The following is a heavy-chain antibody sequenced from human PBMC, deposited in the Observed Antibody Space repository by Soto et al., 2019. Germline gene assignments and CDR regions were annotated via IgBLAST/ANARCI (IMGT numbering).Heavy chain of an antibody. CDR1: GFTFSSYA. Sequence: PGGSLRLSCTASGFTFSSYAMHWVRQAPGKGLEWVAVISYDGSNKYYADSVKGRFTISRDNSKNTMYLQMNSLRVEDTAVYYCARESEDLTSNFDYWGQGTLVTVSS. V-gene: IGHV3-30-3*01. CDR2: ISYDGSNK. CDR3: ARESEDLTSNFDY. J-gene: IGHJ4*02.